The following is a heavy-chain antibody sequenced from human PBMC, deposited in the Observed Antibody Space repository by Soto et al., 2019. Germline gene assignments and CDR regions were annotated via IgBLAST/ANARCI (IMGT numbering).Heavy chain of an antibody. J-gene: IGHJ6*02. Sequence: GGSLRLSCAASGFTFSSYGMHWVRQAPGKGLEWVAVIWYDGSNKYYADSVKGRFTISRDNSKNTLYLQMNSLRAEDTAVYYCAREYGAYCGGDCSGDDYYYYYGMDVWGQGTTVTVSS. D-gene: IGHD2-21*02. CDR3: AREYGAYCGGDCSGDDYYYYYGMDV. CDR2: IWYDGSNK. V-gene: IGHV3-33*01. CDR1: GFTFSSYG.